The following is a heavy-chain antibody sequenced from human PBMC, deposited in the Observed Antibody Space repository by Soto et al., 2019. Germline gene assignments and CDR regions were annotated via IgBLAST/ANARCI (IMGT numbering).Heavy chain of an antibody. J-gene: IGHJ6*02. Sequence: ASVKVSCKASGYTFTSYDINWVRQATGQGLEWMGLMNPNSGNTGYAQKFQGRVTMTRNTSISTAYMELSSLRSEDTAVYYCARKASYYDFWSGYAYYGMDVWGQGTTVTVSS. CDR2: MNPNSGNT. CDR3: ARKASYYDFWSGYAYYGMDV. CDR1: GYTFTSYD. V-gene: IGHV1-8*01. D-gene: IGHD3-3*01.